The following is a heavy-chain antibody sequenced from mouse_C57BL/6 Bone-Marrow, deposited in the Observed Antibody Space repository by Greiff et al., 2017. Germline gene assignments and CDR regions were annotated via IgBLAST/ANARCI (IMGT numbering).Heavy chain of an antibody. J-gene: IGHJ4*01. CDR3: ARGVRITTVVAPMDY. D-gene: IGHD1-1*01. CDR2: INPNNGGT. CDR1: GYTFTDYY. V-gene: IGHV1-26*01. Sequence: EVQLQQSGPELVKPGASVKISCKASGYTFTDYYMNWVKQSHGKSLEWIGDINPNNGGTSYNQKFKGKATLTVDKSSSTAYMELRSLTSEDSAVHYCARGVRITTVVAPMDYWGQGTSVTVSS.